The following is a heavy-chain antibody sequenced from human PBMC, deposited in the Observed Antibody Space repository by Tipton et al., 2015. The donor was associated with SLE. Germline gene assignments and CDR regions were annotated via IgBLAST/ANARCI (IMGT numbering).Heavy chain of an antibody. V-gene: IGHV4-59*08. CDR3: ARGRIAASGWYYFDY. Sequence: TLSLTCTVSGGSFSSHYWSWIRQPPGKGLEWIGYIYYSGSTNYNPSLKSRVTISVDTSKNQFSLKLNSVTAADTAVYYCARGRIAASGWYYFDYWGQGTLVTVSS. CDR2: IYYSGST. CDR1: GGSFSSHY. D-gene: IGHD6-6*01. J-gene: IGHJ4*02.